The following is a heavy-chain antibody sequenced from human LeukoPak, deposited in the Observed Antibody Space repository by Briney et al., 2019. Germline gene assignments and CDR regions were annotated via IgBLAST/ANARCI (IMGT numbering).Heavy chain of an antibody. Sequence: GGSLRLSCAASGFTFSSYWMSWVRQAPGKGLEWVANIKQDGSEKYYVDSVKGRFTISRDNAKNSLYLQMNSLRAEDTAVYYCARDGGLYSVVRGADYNYFDYWGQGTLVTVSS. J-gene: IGHJ4*02. CDR3: ARDGGLYSVVRGADYNYFDY. CDR2: IKQDGSEK. D-gene: IGHD3-10*01. CDR1: GFTFSSYW. V-gene: IGHV3-7*01.